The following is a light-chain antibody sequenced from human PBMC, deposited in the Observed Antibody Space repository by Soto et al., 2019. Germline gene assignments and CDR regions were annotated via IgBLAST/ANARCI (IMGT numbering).Light chain of an antibody. J-gene: IGKJ2*01. Sequence: EIVLTQSPATLSLSPGERATLSCRASQSVSSYLAWYQQKPGQAPRLLIYDASNRATGIPTRFSGSGSGTDFTLTISSLEPEDFAVYYCLHRSNWPYTFGQGAKLEIK. CDR1: QSVSSY. CDR2: DAS. CDR3: LHRSNWPYT. V-gene: IGKV3-11*01.